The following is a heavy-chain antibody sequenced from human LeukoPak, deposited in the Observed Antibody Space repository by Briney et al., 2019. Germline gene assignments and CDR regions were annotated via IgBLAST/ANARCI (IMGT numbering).Heavy chain of an antibody. CDR3: AREVEYYDSSTTYFYGMDV. CDR2: IWYDGSNK. V-gene: IGHV3-33*01. J-gene: IGHJ6*02. CDR1: GFTFSSYG. Sequence: PGGSLRLSCAASGFTFSSYGMHWVRQAPGKGLEWVAVIWYDGSNKYYADSVKGRFTISRDNSKNTLYLQMNSLRAGDTAVYYCAREVEYYDSSTTYFYGMDVWGQGTTVTVSS. D-gene: IGHD3-22*01.